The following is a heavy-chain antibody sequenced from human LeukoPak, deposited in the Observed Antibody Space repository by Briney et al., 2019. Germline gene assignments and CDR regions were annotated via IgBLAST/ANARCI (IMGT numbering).Heavy chain of an antibody. Sequence: GGSLRLSCAASGLSFRSYAMSWVRQAPGKGLEWVSAISDTGIRTFYADSVKGRFTISRDNSKNTLYLQMSSLRAEDTAVYYCVKESGFMVAPNSAFDIWGQGTMVTVSS. CDR2: ISDTGIRT. J-gene: IGHJ3*02. CDR3: VKESGFMVAPNSAFDI. V-gene: IGHV3-23*01. D-gene: IGHD4/OR15-4a*01. CDR1: GLSFRSYA.